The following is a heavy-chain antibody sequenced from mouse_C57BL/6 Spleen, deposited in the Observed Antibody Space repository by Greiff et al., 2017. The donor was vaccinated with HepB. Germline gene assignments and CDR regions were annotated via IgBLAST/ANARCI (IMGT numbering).Heavy chain of an antibody. CDR2: ISYDGSN. D-gene: IGHD6-2*01. V-gene: IGHV3-6*01. J-gene: IGHJ3*01. Sequence: EVKLLESGPGLVKPSQSLSLTCSVTGYSITSGYYWNWIRQFPGNKLEWMGYISYDGSNNYNPSLKNRISITRDTSKNQFFLKLNSVTTEDTATYYCARKESLFAYWGQGTLVTVSA. CDR1: GYSITSGYY. CDR3: ARKESLFAY.